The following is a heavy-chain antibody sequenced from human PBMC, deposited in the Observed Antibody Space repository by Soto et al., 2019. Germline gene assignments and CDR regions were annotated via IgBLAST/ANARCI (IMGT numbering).Heavy chain of an antibody. D-gene: IGHD1-26*01. CDR2: VYHSGSS. CDR3: AGQTSRISGHLY. V-gene: IGHV4-4*02. J-gene: IGHJ4*02. Sequence: QVQLQESGPGQVRPSETLSLTCAVSGASISSGSWWSWVRQSPNKGLEWIGEVYHSGSSSVSPSLKSRVTISVDKSKKEFYLKLSSVTAADTAVYYCAGQTSRISGHLYRGQGALVTVSS. CDR1: GASISSGSW.